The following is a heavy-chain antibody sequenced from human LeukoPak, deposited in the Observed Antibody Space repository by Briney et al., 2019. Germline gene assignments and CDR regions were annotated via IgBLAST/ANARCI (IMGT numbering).Heavy chain of an antibody. J-gene: IGHJ4*02. CDR1: GGSISSGDYS. CDR2: IYHSGST. V-gene: IGHV4-30-2*01. CDR3: ARVTAAAFDY. Sequence: PSQTLSLTCAVSGGSISSGDYSWSWIRQPPGQGLEWIGYIYHSGSTYYNPSLKTRVTISVDRSKNQFSLKLSSVTAADTAVYYCARVTAAAFDYWGQGTLVTVSS. D-gene: IGHD6-13*01.